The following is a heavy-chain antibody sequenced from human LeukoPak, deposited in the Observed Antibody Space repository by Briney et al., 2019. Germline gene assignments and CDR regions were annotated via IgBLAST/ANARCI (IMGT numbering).Heavy chain of an antibody. CDR3: ASKQV. Sequence: GGSLRLSCAASGFTFSSYAMHWVRQAPGKGLEWVAVISYDGSNKYYADSVKGRFTISRDNSKNTLYLQMNSLRAEDTAVYYCASKQVWAQGTMVTVSS. V-gene: IGHV3-30*04. CDR1: GFTFSSYA. CDR2: ISYDGSNK. J-gene: IGHJ3*01.